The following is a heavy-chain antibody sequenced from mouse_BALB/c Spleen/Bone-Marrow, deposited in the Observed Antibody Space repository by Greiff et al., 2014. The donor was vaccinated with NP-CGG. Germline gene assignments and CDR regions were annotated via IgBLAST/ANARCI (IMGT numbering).Heavy chain of an antibody. CDR2: INPYNDGT. CDR3: ARKVWYYAMDY. J-gene: IGHJ4*01. Sequence: VQLQQSGPELVKPGASAKMSCKASGYTFTNYVMHWVKQKPGQGLEWIGYINPYNDGTKYNEKFKGKATLTSDKSSSTAYMELSSLTSEDSAVYYCARKVWYYAMDYWGQGTSVTVSS. V-gene: IGHV1-14*01. CDR1: GYTFTNYV. D-gene: IGHD2-10*02.